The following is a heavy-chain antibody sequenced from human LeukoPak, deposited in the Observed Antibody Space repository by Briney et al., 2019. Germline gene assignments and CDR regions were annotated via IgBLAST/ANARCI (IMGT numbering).Heavy chain of an antibody. CDR2: ISAYNGNT. CDR3: ARDFKGSYGDPTRIDY. Sequence: ASVKVSCKASGYTLTSYGISWVRQAPGQGLEWMGWISAYNGNTNYAQKLQGRVTMTTDTSTSTAYMELRSLRSDDTAVYYCARDFKGSYGDPTRIDYWGQGTLVTASS. J-gene: IGHJ4*02. D-gene: IGHD4-17*01. CDR1: GYTLTSYG. V-gene: IGHV1-18*01.